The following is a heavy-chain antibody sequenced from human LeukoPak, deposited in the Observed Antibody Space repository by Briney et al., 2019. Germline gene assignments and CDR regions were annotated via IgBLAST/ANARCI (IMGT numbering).Heavy chain of an antibody. J-gene: IGHJ4*02. Sequence: SETLSLTCTVSGGSISSSSYYWGWIRQPPGKGLEWIGSIYCSGSTYYNPSLKSRVTISVDTSKNQFSLKLSSVTAADTAVYYCAREGSIIAYWGQGTLVTVSS. CDR1: GGSISSSSYY. V-gene: IGHV4-39*07. D-gene: IGHD1-14*01. CDR2: IYCSGST. CDR3: AREGSIIAY.